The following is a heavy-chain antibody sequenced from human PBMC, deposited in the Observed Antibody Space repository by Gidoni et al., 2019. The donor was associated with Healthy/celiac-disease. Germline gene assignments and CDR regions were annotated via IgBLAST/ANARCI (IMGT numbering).Heavy chain of an antibody. CDR2: IIPIVGTA. V-gene: IGHV1-69*01. Sequence: QVQLVQSGAEVKKPGSSVKVSCKASGGTFSSYAISWVRQAPGQGLEWMGGIIPIVGTATYAQKFQGRVTITADESTSTAYMELSSLRSEDTAVYYCATARGYYYDSSGYYGYWGQGTLVTVSS. CDR1: GGTFSSYA. J-gene: IGHJ4*02. CDR3: ATARGYYYDSSGYYGY. D-gene: IGHD3-22*01.